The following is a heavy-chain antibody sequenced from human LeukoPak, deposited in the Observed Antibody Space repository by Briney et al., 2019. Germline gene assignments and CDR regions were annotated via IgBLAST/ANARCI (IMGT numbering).Heavy chain of an antibody. CDR3: ASSPRGGGSYYFHY. D-gene: IGHD1-26*01. CDR2: ISSSSSYI. J-gene: IGHJ4*02. Sequence: GGSLRLSCTASGFTFRTYSFNWVRQAPGKGLEWVSSISSSSSYIYYADSVKGRFTISRDNAKNSLYLQMNSLRAEDTAVYYCASSPRGGGSYYFHYWGQGTPVTVSS. V-gene: IGHV3-21*01. CDR1: GFTFRTYS.